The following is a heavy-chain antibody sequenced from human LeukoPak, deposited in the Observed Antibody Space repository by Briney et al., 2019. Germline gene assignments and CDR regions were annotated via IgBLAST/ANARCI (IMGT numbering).Heavy chain of an antibody. CDR2: INPNSGGA. V-gene: IGHV1-2*06. Sequence: ASVKVSCKASGYTFTGYYMHWVRQAPGQGLEWMGRINPNSGGANYAQKFQGRVTMTRDTSTSTVYMELSSLRSEDTAVYYCARETPRQAVAATGFDYWGQGALVTVSS. D-gene: IGHD6-19*01. CDR3: ARETPRQAVAATGFDY. CDR1: GYTFTGYY. J-gene: IGHJ4*02.